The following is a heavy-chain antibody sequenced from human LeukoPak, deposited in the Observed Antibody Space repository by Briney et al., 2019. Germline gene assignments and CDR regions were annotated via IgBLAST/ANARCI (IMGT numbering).Heavy chain of an antibody. D-gene: IGHD3-3*02. Sequence: GGSLRLSCAASGFTFSSYGMHWVRQASGKGLEWVAFIRYDGNNKYCADSVKGRFTISRDNSKNTLYLQMNSLRAEDTAVYYCAKIRAPAYDFWGQGTMVTVSS. CDR1: GFTFSSYG. V-gene: IGHV3-30*02. J-gene: IGHJ3*01. CDR2: IRYDGNNK. CDR3: AKIRAPAYDF.